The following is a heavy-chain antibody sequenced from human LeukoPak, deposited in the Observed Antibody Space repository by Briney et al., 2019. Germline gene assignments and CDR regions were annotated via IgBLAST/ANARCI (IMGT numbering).Heavy chain of an antibody. D-gene: IGHD1-26*01. CDR2: IKQDGSEK. CDR1: RFTINSYW. J-gene: IGHJ4*02. V-gene: IGHV3-7*01. Sequence: GGSLRLSCAASRFTINSYWMSWVRQAPGKGLEWVANIKQDGSEKYYVDSVKGRFTISRDNAKNSLYLQMNSLRAEDTAVYYCARCYGGSYSMVDYWGQGTLVTVSS. CDR3: ARCYGGSYSMVDY.